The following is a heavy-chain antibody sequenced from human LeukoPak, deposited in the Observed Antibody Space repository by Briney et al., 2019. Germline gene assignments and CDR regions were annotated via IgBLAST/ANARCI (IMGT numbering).Heavy chain of an antibody. CDR1: GGTFSSYA. J-gene: IGHJ6*02. Sequence: ASVKVSCKASGGTFSSYAISWVRQAPGQGLEWMGRIIPILGIANYALKFQGRVTITADKSTSTAYMELSSLRSEDTAVYYCARDPYYDSSGPQGDYYYGMDVWGQGTTVTVSS. D-gene: IGHD3-22*01. V-gene: IGHV1-69*04. CDR2: IIPILGIA. CDR3: ARDPYYDSSGPQGDYYYGMDV.